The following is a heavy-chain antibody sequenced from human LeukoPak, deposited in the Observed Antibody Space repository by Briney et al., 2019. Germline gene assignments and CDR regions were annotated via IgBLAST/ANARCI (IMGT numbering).Heavy chain of an antibody. CDR3: ARDVGATTSYFDY. Sequence: SETLSLTCTVSGSSTSSDYWSWIRQPPGKGLEWIAHIYYSGSTNYNPSLKSRVTISLDTSKNQFFLKLSSVTAADTAVYYCARDVGATTSYFDYWGQGTLVTVSS. CDR1: GSSTSSDY. CDR2: IYYSGST. J-gene: IGHJ4*02. V-gene: IGHV4-59*01. D-gene: IGHD1-26*01.